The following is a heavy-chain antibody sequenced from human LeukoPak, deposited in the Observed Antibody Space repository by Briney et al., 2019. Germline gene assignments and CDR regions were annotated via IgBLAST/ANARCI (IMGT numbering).Heavy chain of an antibody. CDR3: ARALRVRGAIRYYFDY. J-gene: IGHJ4*02. D-gene: IGHD3-10*01. CDR2: IYTSGST. Sequence: SQTLSLTCTVSGGSISSGSYYWSWIRQPAGKGLEWIGRIYTSGSTNYNPSLKSRVTISVDTSKNQFSLKLSSVTAADTAVYYCARALRVRGAIRYYFDYWGQGTLVTVSS. CDR1: GGSISSGSYY. V-gene: IGHV4-61*02.